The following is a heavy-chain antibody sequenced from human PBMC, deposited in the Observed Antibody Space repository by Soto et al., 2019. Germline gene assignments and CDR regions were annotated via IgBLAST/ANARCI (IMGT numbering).Heavy chain of an antibody. V-gene: IGHV4-31*03. CDR2: IYNSGAT. J-gene: IGHJ4*02. D-gene: IGHD6-13*01. CDR3: ARGLVLVLSGTEAVINSHFDS. Sequence: TLSLTCTVSDDSIKSGGSYWSWVRQHPGKGLEWISFIYNSGATYYNPSRKTRVVASIDKSQNRFSLKVNSVTAAYTAVYFCARGLVLVLSGTEAVINSHFDSWGPGTLVTVSS. CDR1: DDSIKSGGSY.